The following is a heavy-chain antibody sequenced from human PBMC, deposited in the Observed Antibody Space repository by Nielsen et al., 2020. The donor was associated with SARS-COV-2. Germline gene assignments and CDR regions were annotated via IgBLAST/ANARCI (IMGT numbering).Heavy chain of an antibody. CDR3: ARDCSSTSCYVESYFDY. CDR1: GFTFRSYS. D-gene: IGHD2-2*01. CDR2: ISSSSSTI. J-gene: IGHJ4*02. Sequence: GESLKISCAASGFTFRSYSMNWVRQAPGKGLEWVSYISSSSSTIYYADSVKGRFTISRDNAKNSLYLQMNSLRAEDTAVYYCARDCSSTSCYVESYFDYWGQGTLVTVSS. V-gene: IGHV3-48*01.